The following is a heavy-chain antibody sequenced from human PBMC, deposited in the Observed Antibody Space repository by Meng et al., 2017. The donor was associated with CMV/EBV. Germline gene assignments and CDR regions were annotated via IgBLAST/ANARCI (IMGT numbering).Heavy chain of an antibody. CDR1: GFTFSSYS. CDR2: ISSSSSYI. CDR3: ARDRVGSGSYYWYYYYYYGMDV. D-gene: IGHD3-10*01. V-gene: IGHV3-21*01. J-gene: IGHJ6*02. Sequence: GESLKISCAASGFTFSSYSMNWVRQAPGKGLEWVSSISSSSSYIYYADSVKGRFTISRDNAKNSLNLQMNSLRAEDTAVYYCARDRVGSGSYYWYYYYYYGMDVWGQGTTVTVSS.